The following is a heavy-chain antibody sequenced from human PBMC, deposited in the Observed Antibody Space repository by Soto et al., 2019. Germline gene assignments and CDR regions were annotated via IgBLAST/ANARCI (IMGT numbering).Heavy chain of an antibody. Sequence: PSETLCLTWAVSGGSISSDNWWSWVRQPPGKGLEWIGEMYHSGNTNYNPSLKSRVTISVDKSKNQFSMKMTSVTAADTALYYCARASAASMPLRVIINWGQGTQVTVSS. CDR2: MYHSGNT. V-gene: IGHV4-4*02. J-gene: IGHJ4*02. CDR1: GGSISSDNW. CDR3: ARASAASMPLRVIIN. D-gene: IGHD3-10*01.